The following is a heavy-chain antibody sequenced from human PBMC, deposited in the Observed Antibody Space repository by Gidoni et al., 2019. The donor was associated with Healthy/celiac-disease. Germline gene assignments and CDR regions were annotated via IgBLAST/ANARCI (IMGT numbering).Heavy chain of an antibody. CDR1: GGSLSSYY. V-gene: IGHV4-59*01. J-gene: IGHJ6*02. CDR3: ARGGQLYDILTGYYPYYGMDV. D-gene: IGHD3-9*01. CDR2: IYYSGST. Sequence: QVQLQESGPGLVKPSETLSLTCTVSGGSLSSYYWSWIRQPPGKGLEWIGYIYYSGSTNYNPSLKSRVTISVDTSKNQFSLKLSSVTAADTAVYYCARGGQLYDILTGYYPYYGMDVWGQGTTVTVSS.